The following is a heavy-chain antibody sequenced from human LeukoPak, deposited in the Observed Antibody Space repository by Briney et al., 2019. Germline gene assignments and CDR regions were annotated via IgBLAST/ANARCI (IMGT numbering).Heavy chain of an antibody. CDR3: ARDRDYYYDSSGYYGGTGAFDI. D-gene: IGHD3-22*01. CDR2: SDGINT. Sequence: GGSLRLSCAASGFTFSNYWMHWVRQAPGKGLVWVSRSDGINTSYADSVKGRFTISRDNAKNTLNLQMNSLRAEDTAVYYCARDRDYYYDSSGYYGGTGAFDIWGQGTMVTVSS. CDR1: GFTFSNYW. V-gene: IGHV3-74*01. J-gene: IGHJ3*02.